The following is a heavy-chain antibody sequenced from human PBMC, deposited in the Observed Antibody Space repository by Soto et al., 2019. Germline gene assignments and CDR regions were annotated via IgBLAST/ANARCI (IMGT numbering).Heavy chain of an antibody. CDR3: ARAPSPDIVVVVADDMDV. CDR1: GFTFSSYS. V-gene: IGHV3-48*01. Sequence: GGSLSLSCAASGFTFSSYSMNWVRQAPGKGLEWVSYISSSSSTIYYADSVKGRFTISRDNAKNSLYLQMNSLRAEDTAVYYCARAPSPDIVVVVADDMDVWGKGTTVTVSS. D-gene: IGHD2-15*01. J-gene: IGHJ6*03. CDR2: ISSSSSTI.